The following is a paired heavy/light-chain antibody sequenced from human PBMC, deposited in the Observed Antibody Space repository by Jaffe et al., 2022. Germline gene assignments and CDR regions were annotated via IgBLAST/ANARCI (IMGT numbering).Light chain of an antibody. J-gene: IGKJ1*01. CDR3: LQYNNYSWT. CDR1: QGISNY. Sequence: DIQMTQSPSALSASVGDRVTITCRASQGISNYLAWFQQKPGKVPKRLIYASSSLQSGVPSRFSGSGSGTEFTLTISSLQPEDFATYYCLQYNNYSWTFGQGTKVEIK. CDR2: ASS. V-gene: IGKV1-17*03.
Heavy chain of an antibody. Sequence: EVQLVESGGGLVQPGGSLRLSCAASGFTVSSNYMSWVRQAPGKGLEWVSVIYSGGSTYYADSVKGRFTISRDNSKNTLYLQMNSLRAEDTAVYYCARGSGDYWGQGTLVTVSS. CDR1: GFTVSSNY. CDR2: IYSGGST. V-gene: IGHV3-66*02. J-gene: IGHJ4*02. CDR3: ARGSGDY. D-gene: IGHD3-10*01.